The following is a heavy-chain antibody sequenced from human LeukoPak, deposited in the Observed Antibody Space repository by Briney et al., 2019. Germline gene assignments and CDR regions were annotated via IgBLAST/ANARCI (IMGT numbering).Heavy chain of an antibody. CDR1: GFAFSSYA. D-gene: IGHD5-18*01. CDR2: ISGSGGST. J-gene: IGHJ4*02. V-gene: IGHV3-23*01. Sequence: PGGSLRLSCAASGFAFSSYAMSWVRQAPGKGLEWVSAISGSGGSTYYADSVKGRFTISRDNSKNTLYLQMNSLRAEDTAVYYCAKDGRGIQLWSDYWGQGTLVTVSS. CDR3: AKDGRGIQLWSDY.